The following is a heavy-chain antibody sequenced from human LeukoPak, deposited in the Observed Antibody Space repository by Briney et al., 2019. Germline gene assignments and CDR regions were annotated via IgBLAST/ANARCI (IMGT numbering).Heavy chain of an antibody. V-gene: IGHV4-38-2*02. CDR1: GYSISSGYY. CDR2: IYHSGST. Sequence: SETLSLTCTVSGYSISSGYYWGWIRQPPGKGLEWIGSIYHSGSTYYNPSLKSRATISVDTSKNQFSLKLSSVTAADTAVYYCARNIFGVVTPLYFDYWGQGTLVTVSS. J-gene: IGHJ4*02. CDR3: ARNIFGVVTPLYFDY. D-gene: IGHD3-3*01.